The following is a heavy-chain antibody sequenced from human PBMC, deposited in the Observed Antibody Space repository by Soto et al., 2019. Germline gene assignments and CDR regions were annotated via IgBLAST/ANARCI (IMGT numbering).Heavy chain of an antibody. CDR2: FDLENGET. D-gene: IGHD3-10*01. CDR3: AIEVRRSNQLDH. V-gene: IGHV1-24*01. CDR1: GYPITELY. J-gene: IGHJ5*02. Sequence: XSVKASCKVSGYPITELYIHWVRHAHGEGLGWMGGFDLENGETIYAQRFQCRVTMTEESSSDTPYMELSSLRSEDTAVYYCAIEVRRSNQLDHWGQGTMVTVAA.